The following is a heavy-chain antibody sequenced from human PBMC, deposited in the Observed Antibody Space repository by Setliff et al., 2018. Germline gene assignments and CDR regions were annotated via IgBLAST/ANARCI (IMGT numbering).Heavy chain of an antibody. D-gene: IGHD3-3*01. Sequence: LRLSCAVSGLTFSSYAMNWVRQAPGKGLEWVSNIDPAGTYSYYADSVKGRFTISRDDSKNTLYLQMNSLRAEDTAVYFCARIFLYGTSWYFDNWGQGTLVTVSS. CDR2: IDPAGTYS. CDR1: GLTFSSYA. J-gene: IGHJ4*02. CDR3: ARIFLYGTSWYFDN. V-gene: IGHV3-23*01.